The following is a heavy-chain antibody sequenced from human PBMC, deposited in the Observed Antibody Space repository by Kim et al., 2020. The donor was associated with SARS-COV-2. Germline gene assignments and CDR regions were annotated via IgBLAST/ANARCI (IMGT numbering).Heavy chain of an antibody. J-gene: IGHJ4*02. V-gene: IGHV4-61*02. Sequence: SETLSLTCTVSGGSISSGSYYWSWIRQPAGKGLEWIGRIYTSGSTNYNPSLKSRVTISVDTSKNQFSLKLSSVTAADTAVYYCAGFLAYCGGDCYPFDYWGQGTLVTVSS. CDR1: GGSISSGSYY. CDR2: IYTSGST. CDR3: AGFLAYCGGDCYPFDY. D-gene: IGHD2-21*02.